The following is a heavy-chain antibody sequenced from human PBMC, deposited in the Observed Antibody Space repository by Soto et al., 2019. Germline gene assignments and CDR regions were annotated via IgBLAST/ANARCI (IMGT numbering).Heavy chain of an antibody. CDR1: GFTFSSYS. CDR2: ISSSSSYI. CDR3: ARDKSFGSSGLVDY. J-gene: IGHJ4*02. V-gene: IGHV3-21*01. D-gene: IGHD3-22*01. Sequence: ESGGGLVKPGGSLRLSCAASGFTFSSYSMNWVRQAPGKGLEWVSSISSSSSYIYYADSVKGRFTISRDNAKNSLYLQMNSLRAEDTAVYYCARDKSFGSSGLVDYWGQGTLVTVSS.